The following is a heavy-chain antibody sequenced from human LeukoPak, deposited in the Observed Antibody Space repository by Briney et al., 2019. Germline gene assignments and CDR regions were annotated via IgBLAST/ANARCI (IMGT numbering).Heavy chain of an antibody. Sequence: GGSLRLSCAASGFTFSSYAMHWVRPAPGKGLEWVAVISYDGSNKYYADSVKGRFTISRDNSKNTLYLQMNRLRAEDTAVYYCARDGTYYDFWSGYSNWFDPWGQGTLVTVSS. CDR2: ISYDGSNK. CDR3: ARDGTYYDFWSGYSNWFDP. J-gene: IGHJ5*02. D-gene: IGHD3-3*01. CDR1: GFTFSSYA. V-gene: IGHV3-30-3*01.